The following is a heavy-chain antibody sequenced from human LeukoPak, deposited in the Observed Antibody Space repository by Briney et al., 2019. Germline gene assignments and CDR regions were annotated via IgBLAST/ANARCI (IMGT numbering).Heavy chain of an antibody. CDR3: AREGVVAVAGNFDY. CDR2: ISSSSSYI. D-gene: IGHD6-19*01. Sequence: PGGSLRLFCAASRFTFSSYSMNWVRQAPGKGLEWVSSISSSSSYIYYADSVKGRFTISRDNAKNSLYLQMNSLRAEDTAVYYCAREGVVAVAGNFDYWGQGTLVTVSS. V-gene: IGHV3-21*01. CDR1: RFTFSSYS. J-gene: IGHJ4*02.